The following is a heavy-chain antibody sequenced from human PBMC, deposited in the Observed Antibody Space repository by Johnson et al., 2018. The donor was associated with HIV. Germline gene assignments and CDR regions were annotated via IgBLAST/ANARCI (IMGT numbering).Heavy chain of an antibody. CDR3: TTDLGYYDSSGDAFDI. Sequence: VQLVESGGGLVKPGGSLRLSCAASGFTFSNAWMSWVRQAPGKGLEWVGRIKSKTDGGTTDYAAPVKGRFTISRDDSKNTLYLQMNSPKTEDTAVYYCTTDLGYYDSSGDAFDIWGKGTMVTVSS. CDR2: IKSKTDGGTT. J-gene: IGHJ3*02. CDR1: GFTFSNAW. D-gene: IGHD3-22*01. V-gene: IGHV3-15*01.